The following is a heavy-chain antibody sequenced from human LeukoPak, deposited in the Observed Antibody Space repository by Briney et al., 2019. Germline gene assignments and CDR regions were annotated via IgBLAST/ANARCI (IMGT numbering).Heavy chain of an antibody. D-gene: IGHD1-26*01. J-gene: IGHJ3*02. Sequence: PGGSLRLSCAASGFTFSSYGMSWVRQAPGKGLEWVSAISGSGGTTYYADSVKGRFTMSRDNSKNTLYLQMNSLRAEDTAVYYCASSGSYYGAFDIWGQGTMVTVSS. CDR2: ISGSGGTT. V-gene: IGHV3-23*01. CDR3: ASSGSYYGAFDI. CDR1: GFTFSSYG.